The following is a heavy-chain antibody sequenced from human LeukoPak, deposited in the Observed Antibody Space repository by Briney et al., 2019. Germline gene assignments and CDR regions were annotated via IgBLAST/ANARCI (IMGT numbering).Heavy chain of an antibody. Sequence: GGSLRLSCAASGFTFSSYAMSWVRQAPGKGLEWVSAISGSGGSTYYADSVKGRFTISRDNSKNTLYLQMNSLRAEDTAVYYCAKGLGYCSSTSCSFYFDYWGQGTLVTVSS. CDR3: AKGLGYCSSTSCSFYFDY. V-gene: IGHV3-23*01. D-gene: IGHD2-2*01. CDR2: ISGSGGST. J-gene: IGHJ4*02. CDR1: GFTFSSYA.